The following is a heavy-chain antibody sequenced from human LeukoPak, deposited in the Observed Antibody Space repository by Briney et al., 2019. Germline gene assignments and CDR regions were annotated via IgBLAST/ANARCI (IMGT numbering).Heavy chain of an antibody. CDR3: ARYSGHSPIDY. V-gene: IGHV4-59*08. D-gene: IGHD3-22*01. Sequence: SETLSLTCTVSGTSITSYYWNWIRQAPGQGPEWIGYGHYSGSTYCNPSLKSRVTISVDTSKNQFSLKLSSVTAADTAVYYCARYSGHSPIDYWGQGTLVTVSS. CDR1: GTSITSYY. J-gene: IGHJ4*02. CDR2: GHYSGST.